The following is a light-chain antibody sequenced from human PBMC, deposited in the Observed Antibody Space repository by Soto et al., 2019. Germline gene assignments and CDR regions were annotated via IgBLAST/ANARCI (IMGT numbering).Light chain of an antibody. CDR3: SSYTRDTALV. Sequence: QSVLTQPASLSGSPGQSISISCTGTSSDVGTYNYVSWYQHHPGKAPKLIIYEVSNRPSGVSNRFSGSKSGSTASLTISGLQAEDESDYHCSSYTRDTALVFGTGTKLTVL. CDR2: EVS. CDR1: SSDVGTYNY. J-gene: IGLJ1*01. V-gene: IGLV2-14*01.